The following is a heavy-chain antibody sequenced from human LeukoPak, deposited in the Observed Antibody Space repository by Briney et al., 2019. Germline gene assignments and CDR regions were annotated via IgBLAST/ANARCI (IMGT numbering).Heavy chain of an antibody. V-gene: IGHV1-46*01. CDR1: GYTLTELS. CDR3: ARDGALGGSYYPDDY. Sequence: ASVKVSCKVSGYTLTELSMHWVRQAPGQGLEWMGIINPSGGSTSYAQKFQGRVTMTRDTSTSTVYMELSSLRSEDTAVYYCARDGALGGSYYPDDYWGQGTLVTVSS. D-gene: IGHD1-26*01. J-gene: IGHJ4*02. CDR2: INPSGGST.